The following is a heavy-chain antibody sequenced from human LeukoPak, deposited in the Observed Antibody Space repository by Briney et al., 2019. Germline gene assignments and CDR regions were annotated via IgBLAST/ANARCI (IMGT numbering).Heavy chain of an antibody. CDR2: IGAYNGDT. V-gene: IGHV1-18*04. D-gene: IGHD2-15*01. CDR1: GYTFTSFG. CDR3: TRDHCSGDNCHSFDY. Sequence: GASVKVSCKPSGYTFTSFGISWVRQAPGQGLEWMGWIGAYNGDTNYAQKFQGRVTMTTDTSTSTAYMDLRSLRSDDTAVYYCTRDHCSGDNCHSFDYWGQGTLVTVSS. J-gene: IGHJ4*02.